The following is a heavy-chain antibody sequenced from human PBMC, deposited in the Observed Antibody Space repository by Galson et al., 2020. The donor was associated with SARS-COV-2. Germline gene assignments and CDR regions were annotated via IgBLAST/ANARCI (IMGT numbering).Heavy chain of an antibody. J-gene: IGHJ3*02. V-gene: IGHV4-59*13. CDR3: ARVRYSSSWNPNDAFDI. D-gene: IGHD6-13*01. CDR2: IYYSGST. Sequence: SETLSLTCTVSGGSISSYYWSWIRQPPGKGLEWIGYIYYSGSTNYNPSLKSRVTISVDTSKNQFSLKLSSVTAADTAVYYCARVRYSSSWNPNDAFDIWGQGTMVTVSS. CDR1: GGSISSYY.